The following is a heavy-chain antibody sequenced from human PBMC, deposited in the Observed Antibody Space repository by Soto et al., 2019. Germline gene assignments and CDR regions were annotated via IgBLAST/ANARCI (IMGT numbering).Heavy chain of an antibody. CDR2: IYYSGST. Sequence: SETLSLTCTVSGGSISSGGYYWSWIRQHPGKGLEWIGYIYYSGSTYYNPSLKSRVTISVDTSKNQFSLKLSSVTAADTAVYYFARVSVVGATTRGDAYFDNWGQETLLTVSS. D-gene: IGHD1-26*01. V-gene: IGHV4-31*03. J-gene: IGHJ4*02. CDR3: ARVSVVGATTRGDAYFDN. CDR1: GGSISSGGYY.